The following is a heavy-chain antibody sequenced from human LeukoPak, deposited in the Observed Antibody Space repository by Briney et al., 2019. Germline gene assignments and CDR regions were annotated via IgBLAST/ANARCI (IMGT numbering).Heavy chain of an antibody. V-gene: IGHV3-23*01. D-gene: IGHD1-26*01. Sequence: QPRGSLRLSCAASGFTFSSYAMSWVRQAPGKGLEWVSAISGSGGSTYYADSVKGRFTISRDNAKNTLYLQMNSLRAEDTAVYYCANLFGPNVGAPTGYWGQGTLVTVSS. CDR3: ANLFGPNVGAPTGY. CDR2: ISGSGGST. J-gene: IGHJ4*02. CDR1: GFTFSSYA.